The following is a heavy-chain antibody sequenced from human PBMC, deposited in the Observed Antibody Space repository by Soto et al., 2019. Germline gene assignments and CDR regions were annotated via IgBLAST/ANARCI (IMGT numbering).Heavy chain of an antibody. CDR1: GFTISSHW. V-gene: IGHV3-74*01. CDR3: AREVAPVGLTPSSLMDV. D-gene: IGHD6-13*01. J-gene: IGHJ6*02. Sequence: EVQLVESGGGLVQPGGSLRLSCAASGFTISSHWMHWVRRAPGKGLVWVSRINGDGSAINYADSVRGRFTISRDNAKNTLDLQMNSLRGEDTAVYYCAREVAPVGLTPSSLMDVWGQGTTVTVSS. CDR2: INGDGSAI.